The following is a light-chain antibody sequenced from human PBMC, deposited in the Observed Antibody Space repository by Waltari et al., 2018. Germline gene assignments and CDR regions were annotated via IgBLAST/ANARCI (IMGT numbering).Light chain of an antibody. CDR1: QSIGRY. CDR3: QNHERLPAT. CDR2: AAS. J-gene: IGKJ1*01. V-gene: IGKV3-20*01. Sequence: VVLTQSPGTMSLSPGERATRTCRASQSIGRYLVWYQQRPGQAPRLRIYAASTRATGIPDRFSGSGSGTDFTLTISRLEPEDFAVYYCQNHERLPATFGQGTKVEIK.